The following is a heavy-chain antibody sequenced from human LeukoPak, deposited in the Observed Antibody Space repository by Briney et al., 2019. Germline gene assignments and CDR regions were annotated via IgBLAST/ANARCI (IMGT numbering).Heavy chain of an antibody. Sequence: PGGSLRLTCTASGFTFSDYYMSWIRQAPGKGLEWVSYISSSGSTIYYADSVKGRFTISRDNAKNSLYLQMNSLRAEDTAVYYCARGLRAVTHYFDYWGQGTLVTVSS. J-gene: IGHJ4*02. CDR3: ARGLRAVTHYFDY. CDR2: ISSSGSTI. D-gene: IGHD4-17*01. V-gene: IGHV3-11*01. CDR1: GFTFSDYY.